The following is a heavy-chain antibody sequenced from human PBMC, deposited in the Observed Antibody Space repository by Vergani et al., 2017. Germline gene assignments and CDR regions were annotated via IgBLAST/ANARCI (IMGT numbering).Heavy chain of an antibody. D-gene: IGHD3-22*01. CDR3: ARDRYYYDSSGSFDY. Sequence: QVQLVQSGAEVKKPGASVKVSCKASGYTFTGYYMHWVRQAPGQGLEWMGWINPNSGGTNYAQKFQGRVTMTRDTSISTAYMELSRLRSDDTAVYYSARDRYYYDSSGSFDYWGQGTLVTVSS. V-gene: IGHV1-2*02. CDR2: INPNSGGT. CDR1: GYTFTGYY. J-gene: IGHJ4*02.